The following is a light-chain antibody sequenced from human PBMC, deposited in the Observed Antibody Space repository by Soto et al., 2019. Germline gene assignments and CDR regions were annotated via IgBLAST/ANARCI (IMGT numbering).Light chain of an antibody. V-gene: IGKV3-11*01. J-gene: IGKJ4*01. CDR3: QQRSNWPST. CDR2: DAS. Sequence: EIVLTQSPATLSLSPGNRATLSCRASPSVSSYLAWYQQKPGQAPRLLIYDASNRATGIPARFSGSGSGTDFTLTITSLEPEDFAVDYCQQRSNWPSTFGGGTKVEIK. CDR1: PSVSSY.